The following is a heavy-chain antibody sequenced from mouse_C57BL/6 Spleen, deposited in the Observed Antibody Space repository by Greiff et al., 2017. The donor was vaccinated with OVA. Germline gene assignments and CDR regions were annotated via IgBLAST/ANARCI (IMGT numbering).Heavy chain of an antibody. J-gene: IGHJ3*01. CDR1: GYTFTSYW. D-gene: IGHD1-1*01. CDR3: ARREICGSSDEWFAY. V-gene: IGHV1-69*01. Sequence: QVQLQQPGAELVMPGASVKLSCKASGYTFTSYWMHWVKQRPGQGLEWIGEIDPSDSYTNYNQKFKGKSTLTVDKSSSTAYMQHSSLTSEDSAVYYCARREICGSSDEWFAYWGQGTLVTVSA. CDR2: IDPSDSYT.